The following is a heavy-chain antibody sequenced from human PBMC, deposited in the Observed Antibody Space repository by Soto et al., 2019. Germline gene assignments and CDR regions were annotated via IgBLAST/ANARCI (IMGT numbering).Heavy chain of an antibody. D-gene: IGHD6-13*01. J-gene: IGHJ5*02. V-gene: IGHV2-70*04. CDR3: ARSIVAAGNRWFDP. Sequence: SGPTLVNPTQTLTLTCTFSGFSLSTSGMRVSWIRQPPGKALEWLARIDWDDDKLYSTSLKTRLTISKDTSKNQVVLTMTNMDPVDTATHYCARSIVAAGNRWFDPWGQGTLVTVSS. CDR1: GFSLSTSGMR. CDR2: IDWDDDK.